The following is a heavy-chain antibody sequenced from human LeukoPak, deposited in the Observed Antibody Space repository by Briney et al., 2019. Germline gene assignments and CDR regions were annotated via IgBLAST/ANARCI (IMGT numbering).Heavy chain of an antibody. Sequence: GGSLRLSCSASGFTFSSYGMHWVRQAPGKGLEYVSGISNKGGSAYYADSVKGRFTISRDNSKNTLHLQMSSLRADDTAVYYCVKSGTWADFDSWGQGTLVTVSS. CDR2: ISNKGGSA. CDR3: VKSGTWADFDS. CDR1: GFTFSSYG. J-gene: IGHJ4*02. V-gene: IGHV3-64D*09. D-gene: IGHD1-26*01.